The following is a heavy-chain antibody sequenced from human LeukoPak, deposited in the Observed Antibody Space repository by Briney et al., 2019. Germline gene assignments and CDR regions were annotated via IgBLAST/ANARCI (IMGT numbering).Heavy chain of an antibody. V-gene: IGHV1-24*01. CDR1: GYTLSELS. D-gene: IGHD5-12*01. CDR2: LDPEDGEP. J-gene: IGHJ4*02. Sequence: ASVKVSCKISGYTLSELSFHWVRQAPGKGLEWMGRLDPEDGEPVYTQRFQGRVTMTADPSTDTVNMDLSSLRSDDTAVYYCASGWLRFTLNYWGQGTPVTV. CDR3: ASGWLRFTLNY.